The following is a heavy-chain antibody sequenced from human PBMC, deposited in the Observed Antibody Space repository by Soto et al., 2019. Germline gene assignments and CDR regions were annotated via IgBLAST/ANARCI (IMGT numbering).Heavy chain of an antibody. V-gene: IGHV1-69*12. CDR1: GGTFSSSA. Sequence: QVQLVQSGAEMKEPGSSVKVACKTAGGTFSSSAISWLRQAPGQGREWMGGIIPLFRTPDYAQKFQRRVPRAADETTRTAYLGLSTLRCEDTAVYYCAGGGVRLKFGGKYYCRLGVWGQGPT. CDR3: AGGGVRLKFGGKYYCRLGV. D-gene: IGHD1-26*01. CDR2: IIPLFRTP. J-gene: IGHJ6*02.